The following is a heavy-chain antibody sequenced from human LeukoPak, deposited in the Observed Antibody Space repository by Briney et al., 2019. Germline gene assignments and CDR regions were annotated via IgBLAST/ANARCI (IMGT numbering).Heavy chain of an antibody. Sequence: SQTLSLTCTVSSGSISSGDYYWSWIRQPPGKGLEWIGYIYYSGSTYYNSSLKSRVTISVDTSKNQFSLKLSSVTAADTAVYYCARAHRGGYYDSSGSPDYWGQGTLVTVSS. D-gene: IGHD3-22*01. V-gene: IGHV4-30-4*01. CDR1: SGSISSGDYY. CDR3: ARAHRGGYYDSSGSPDY. J-gene: IGHJ4*02. CDR2: IYYSGST.